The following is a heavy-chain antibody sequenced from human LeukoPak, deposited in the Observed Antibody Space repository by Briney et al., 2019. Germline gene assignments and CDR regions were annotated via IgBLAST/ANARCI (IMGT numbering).Heavy chain of an antibody. J-gene: IGHJ4*02. CDR1: GSTFSSYS. V-gene: IGHV3-21*01. D-gene: IGHD2-2*02. CDR2: ISSSSSYI. CDR3: ARPYCSSTSCYNY. Sequence: NPGGSLRLSCAASGSTFSSYSMNWVRQAPGKGLEWVSSISSSSSYIYYADSVKGRFTISRDNAKNSLYLQMNSLRAEDTAVYYCARPYCSSTSCYNYRGQGTLVTASS.